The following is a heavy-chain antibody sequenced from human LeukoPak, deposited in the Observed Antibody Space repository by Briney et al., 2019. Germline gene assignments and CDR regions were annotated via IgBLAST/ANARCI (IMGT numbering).Heavy chain of an antibody. D-gene: IGHD2-2*01. V-gene: IGHV3-23*01. J-gene: IGHJ6*02. CDR1: GFTFSSYA. Sequence: GGSLRPSGAPSGFTFSSYAMSWVRQAPGKGLEWGSAISGIGGSIYSADAAKDRFTISRNDSKNTLYLQMNSLRAEDTAVYYCAKIGCSSTSCYRLDYYYGMDVWGQGTTVTVSS. CDR2: ISGIGGSI. CDR3: AKIGCSSTSCYRLDYYYGMDV.